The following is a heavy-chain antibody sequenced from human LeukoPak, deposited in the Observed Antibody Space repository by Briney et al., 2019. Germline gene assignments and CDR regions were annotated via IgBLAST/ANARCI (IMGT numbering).Heavy chain of an antibody. V-gene: IGHV3-7*02. CDR1: GFTFSNYW. Sequence: GGSLRLSCAASGFTFSNYWMSWVRQAPGKGLEWVANIKEDGSEIYYVDSVKGRFTISRDNAKNSLYLQMNSLRAEDTAVYYCASNSGWRFDYWGQGTLVTVSS. CDR3: ASNSGWRFDY. J-gene: IGHJ4*02. CDR2: IKEDGSEI. D-gene: IGHD2-21*01.